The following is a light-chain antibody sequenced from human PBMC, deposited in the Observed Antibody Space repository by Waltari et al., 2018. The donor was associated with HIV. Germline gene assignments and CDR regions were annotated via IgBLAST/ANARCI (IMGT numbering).Light chain of an antibody. Sequence: EIVLTQSPGTLSLSPGERATLSCRASQSVRSTYLAWYQQKPGQAPRLLISAASSRATGIPDRCSGSGSGTDFTRTISRLEPEDFAVYYCQQYGSSPITFGQGTRLEIK. CDR1: QSVRSTY. CDR3: QQYGSSPIT. V-gene: IGKV3-20*01. J-gene: IGKJ5*01. CDR2: AAS.